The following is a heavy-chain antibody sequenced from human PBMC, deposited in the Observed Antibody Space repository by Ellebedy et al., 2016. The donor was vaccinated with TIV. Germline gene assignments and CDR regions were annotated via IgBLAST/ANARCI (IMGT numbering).Heavy chain of an antibody. D-gene: IGHD3-3*01. CDR3: ARHTYYDFWSGYRYFDY. Sequence: GESLKISCAGSGFTFSSYAMHWVRQAPGKGLEWVSYITSRSDTIYSADSVEGRFTISRDNAKNSLYLQMNSLKAEDTAVYYCARHTYYDFWSGYRYFDYWGQGTLVTVSS. CDR1: GFTFSSYA. J-gene: IGHJ4*02. V-gene: IGHV3-48*01. CDR2: ITSRSDTI.